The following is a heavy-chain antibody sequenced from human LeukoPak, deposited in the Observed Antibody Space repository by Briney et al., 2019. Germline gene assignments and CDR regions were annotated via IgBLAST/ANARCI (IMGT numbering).Heavy chain of an antibody. D-gene: IGHD3-10*01. J-gene: IGHJ6*02. Sequence: ASVKVSCKTSGYTFTSYDINWVRQATGQGLEWMGWMNPNSGNTGYAQKFQGRVTMTRNTSISTAYMELSSLRSEDTAVYYCARALMVRGVIIYYDYGMDVWGQGTTVTVSS. CDR2: MNPNSGNT. CDR1: GYTFTSYD. V-gene: IGHV1-8*01. CDR3: ARALMVRGVIIYYDYGMDV.